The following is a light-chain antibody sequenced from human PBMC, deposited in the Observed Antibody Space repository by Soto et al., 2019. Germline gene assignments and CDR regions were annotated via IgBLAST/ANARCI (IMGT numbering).Light chain of an antibody. CDR1: QVVGSN. CDR2: GAS. Sequence: EIGMTYSPATLSVSPLESTTLSCRARQVVGSNLAWYQQKPGQAPRLLIYGASTRATGIPVRFSGSGSGTEFTLTISSLESEDFAVYYCQQYSSWPRTFGQGTRLGI. CDR3: QQYSSWPRT. J-gene: IGKJ5*01. V-gene: IGKV3-15*01.